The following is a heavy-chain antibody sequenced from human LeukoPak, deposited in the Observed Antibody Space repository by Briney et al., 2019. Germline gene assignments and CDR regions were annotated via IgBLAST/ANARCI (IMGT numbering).Heavy chain of an antibody. J-gene: IGHJ4*02. V-gene: IGHV3-23*01. D-gene: IGHD1-26*01. CDR2: ISGSGSGT. CDR3: AKIGSYSGSSYFDY. CDR1: GFTFSTYA. Sequence: GGSLRLSCAASGFTFSTYAMTWVRQAPGQGLEWVSSISGSGSGTYYADSVKGRFTISRDNSKNTLYLQMNSLRAEDTAVYYCAKIGSYSGSSYFDYWGQGTLVTVSS.